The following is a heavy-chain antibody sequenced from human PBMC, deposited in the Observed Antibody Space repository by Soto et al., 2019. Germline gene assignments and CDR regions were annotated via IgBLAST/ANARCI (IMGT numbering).Heavy chain of an antibody. CDR2: IYYSGST. Sequence: QVQLQESGPGLVKPSQTLSLTCTVSGGSISSGDYYWSWIRQPPGKGLEWIGYIYYSGSTYYNPSLKSRVTISVDTSKNQFALKLSSVTSADTALYYCAREGGGDYWRSEGAFDIWGQGTMVTVSS. D-gene: IGHD4-17*01. J-gene: IGHJ3*02. CDR1: GGSISSGDYY. V-gene: IGHV4-30-4*01. CDR3: AREGGGDYWRSEGAFDI.